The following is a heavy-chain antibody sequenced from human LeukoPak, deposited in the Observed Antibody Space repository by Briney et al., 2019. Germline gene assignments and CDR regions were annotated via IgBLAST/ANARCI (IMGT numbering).Heavy chain of an antibody. CDR3: APLTKPDYYDSSGSYYYGMDV. V-gene: IGHV3-23*01. CDR1: GFTFSSYA. D-gene: IGHD3-22*01. CDR2: ISGSGGST. Sequence: PGGSLRLSCAASGFTFSSYAMSWVRQAPGRGREWGSAISGSGGSTYYADSVKGRFTISRDNSKNTLYLQMNSLRAEDTAVYYCAPLTKPDYYDSSGSYYYGMDVWGQGTTVTVSS. J-gene: IGHJ6*02.